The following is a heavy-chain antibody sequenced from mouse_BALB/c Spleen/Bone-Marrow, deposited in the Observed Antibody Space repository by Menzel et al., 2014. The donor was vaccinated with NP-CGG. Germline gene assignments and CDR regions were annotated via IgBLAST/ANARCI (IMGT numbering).Heavy chain of an antibody. D-gene: IGHD2-10*02. J-gene: IGHJ4*01. CDR2: INPYNDGT. CDR3: ARGGYGNVYDAMDY. Sequence: VQLQQSGPELVKPGASVKMSCKASGYTFTSYVMHWVKQKPGQGLEWIGYINPYNDGTKYNEKFKGKATLTSDKSSSPAYMELISRTSEDSAVYYCARGGYGNVYDAMDYWGQGTSGTVSS. V-gene: IGHV1-14*01. CDR1: GYTFTSYV.